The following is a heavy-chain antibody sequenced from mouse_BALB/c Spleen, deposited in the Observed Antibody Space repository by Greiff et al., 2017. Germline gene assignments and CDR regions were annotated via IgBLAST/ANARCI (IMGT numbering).Heavy chain of an antibody. CDR2: INPSGGYT. Sequence: QVHVKQSGAELARPGASVKMSCKASGYTFTSYTMHWVKQRPGQGLEWIGYINPSGGYTNYNQKFKDKATLTADKSSSTAYMQLSSLTSEDSAVYYCVSITTVVAGDYYAMDYWGQGTSVTVSS. CDR1: GYTFTSYT. J-gene: IGHJ4*01. V-gene: IGHV1-4*01. CDR3: VSITTVVAGDYYAMDY. D-gene: IGHD1-1*01.